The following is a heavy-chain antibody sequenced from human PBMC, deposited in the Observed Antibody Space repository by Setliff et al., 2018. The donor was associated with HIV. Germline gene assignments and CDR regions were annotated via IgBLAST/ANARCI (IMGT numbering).Heavy chain of an antibody. J-gene: IGHJ3*01. V-gene: IGHV1-69*13. Sequence: GASVKVSCKASGGTFSNYAFSWVRQAPGQGLEWMGGIIPLFGTANYAQNFQGRVTITVDASTSTAYMELSSLRSEDTAMYYCARDRHHYDSSGFDAFDLWGQGTMVTVSS. D-gene: IGHD3-22*01. CDR2: IIPLFGTA. CDR3: ARDRHHYDSSGFDAFDL. CDR1: GGTFSNYA.